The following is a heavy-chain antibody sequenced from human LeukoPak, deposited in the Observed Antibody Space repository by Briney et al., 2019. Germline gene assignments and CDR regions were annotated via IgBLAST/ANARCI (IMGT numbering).Heavy chain of an antibody. CDR2: IAPSSNYI. J-gene: IGHJ4*02. CDR3: SRDPRLMDF. D-gene: IGHD2-8*01. Sequence: GGSLRLSCAASGFIFSDYYMTWVRLTPGTGLEWISYIAPSSNYINYAASVRGRFTVSRDNSRNSVYLQMNSLRAEDTAVYYCSRDPRLMDFWGQGTPVTVSS. CDR1: GFIFSDYY. V-gene: IGHV3-11*05.